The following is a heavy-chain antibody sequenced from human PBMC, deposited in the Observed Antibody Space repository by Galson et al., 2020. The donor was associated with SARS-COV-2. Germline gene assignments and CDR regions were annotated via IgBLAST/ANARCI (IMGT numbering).Heavy chain of an antibody. V-gene: IGHV4-61*02. CDR1: GGSISSGSYY. Sequence: SETLSLTCTVSGGSISSGSYYWGWIRQPAGKELEWIGRIHSTGSTNYNPSLKSRVTISVDTSKNQFSLRLSSVTAADTAVYYCASSDDSSGNALDIWGQGTMVTVSS. CDR2: IHSTGST. CDR3: ASSDDSSGNALDI. D-gene: IGHD3-22*01. J-gene: IGHJ3*02.